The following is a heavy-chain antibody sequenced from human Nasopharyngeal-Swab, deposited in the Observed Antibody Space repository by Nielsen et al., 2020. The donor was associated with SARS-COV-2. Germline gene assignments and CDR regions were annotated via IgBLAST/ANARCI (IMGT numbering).Heavy chain of an antibody. Sequence: ASVKVSCKASGFTFSHYFMHWVRQAPGQGLEWMGVITPSGGATNYARKFRGRVTMTRDPSTSTVYLDLSSLKSEDTAVYFCARVRYSSSPYYYYYYMDVWGKGTTVTVSS. V-gene: IGHV1-46*01. CDR3: ARVRYSSSPYYYYYYMDV. J-gene: IGHJ6*03. D-gene: IGHD6-6*01. CDR2: ITPSGGAT. CDR1: GFTFSHYF.